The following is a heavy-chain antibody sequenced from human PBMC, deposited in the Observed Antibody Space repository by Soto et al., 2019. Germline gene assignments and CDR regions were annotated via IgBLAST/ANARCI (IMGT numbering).Heavy chain of an antibody. CDR1: GGSISSGGYY. V-gene: IGHV4-31*03. J-gene: IGHJ4*02. CDR2: IYYSGST. Sequence: QVQLQESGPGLVKPSQTLSLTCTVSGGSISSGGYYWSWIRQHPGKGLEWIGYIYYSGSTYYNPSLKSRVTIAVDTSKNQFSLKLSSVTGADTAVYYCARGRSSTSPFPIGYWGQGTLVTVSS. D-gene: IGHD2-2*01. CDR3: ARGRSSTSPFPIGY.